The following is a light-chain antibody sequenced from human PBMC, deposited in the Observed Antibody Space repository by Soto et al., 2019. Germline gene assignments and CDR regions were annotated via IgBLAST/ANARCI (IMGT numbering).Light chain of an antibody. CDR3: SSYAASNNFYFV. CDR2: EVT. CDR1: SSDVGGYNY. J-gene: IGLJ3*02. V-gene: IGLV2-8*01. Sequence: QSVLTQPPSASGSPGQSVTISCTGTSSDVGGYNYVSWYQQYPGRAPKLMIYEVTKRPSGVPDRFSGSKSGNTASLTVSGLPAEDEADYYCSSYAASNNFYFVFGGGTKVTVL.